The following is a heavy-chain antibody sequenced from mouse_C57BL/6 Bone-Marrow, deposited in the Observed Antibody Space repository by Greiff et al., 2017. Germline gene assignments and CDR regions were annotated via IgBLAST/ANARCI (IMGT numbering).Heavy chain of an antibody. J-gene: IGHJ2*01. V-gene: IGHV1-15*01. CDR1: GYTFTDYE. Sequence: VQLQQSGAELARPGASVTLSCKASGYTFTDYEMHWVKQTPVHGLEWIGAIDPETGGTAYNQKFKGKAILTADKSSSTAYMELRSLTSEDSAVYYCTRRVIYYGYYFDYWGQGTTLTVSS. D-gene: IGHD2-2*01. CDR3: TRRVIYYGYYFDY. CDR2: IDPETGGT.